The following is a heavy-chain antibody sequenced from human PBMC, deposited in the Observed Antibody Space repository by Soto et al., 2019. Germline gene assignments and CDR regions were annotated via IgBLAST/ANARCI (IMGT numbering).Heavy chain of an antibody. CDR1: GYTFTSYA. D-gene: IGHD2-15*01. CDR2: INAGNGNT. V-gene: IGHV1-3*05. J-gene: IGHJ4*02. CDR3: ASAILYCSGGSCYGSPDY. Sequence: QVQLVQSGAEEKKPGASVKVSCKASGYTFTSYAMHWVRQAPGQRLEWMGWINAGNGNTKYSQKFQGRVTITRDTSAITAYMQLSSLRSEDTAVYYCASAILYCSGGSCYGSPDYWGQGALVTVSS.